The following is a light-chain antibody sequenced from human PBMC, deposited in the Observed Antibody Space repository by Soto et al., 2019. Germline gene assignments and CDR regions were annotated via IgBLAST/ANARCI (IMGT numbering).Light chain of an antibody. CDR1: QSLVHSDGNTY. J-gene: IGKJ1*01. Sequence: DIVLTQTPLSSSVALGQSASISCKSSQSLVHSDGNTYLNWLHQRPGQPPRLLIYRSSTRFSGVPDRFSGSGAGTDFTLKINRVEPDDVGVYYCMQASQFSWTFGQGTTLEI. V-gene: IGKV2-24*01. CDR3: MQASQFSWT. CDR2: RSS.